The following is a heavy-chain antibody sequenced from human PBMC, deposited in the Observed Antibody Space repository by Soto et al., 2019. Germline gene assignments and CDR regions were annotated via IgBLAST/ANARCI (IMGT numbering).Heavy chain of an antibody. CDR2: IIPIFGTA. D-gene: IGHD2-15*01. Sequence: QVQLVQSGAEVKKPGSSVKVSCKASGGTFSSYAISWVRQAPGQGLEWMGGIIPIFGTANYAQKFQGRVTITADEXTXTXXMELSSLRSEDTAVYYCARAVVGYCSGGSCRELVYWGQGTLVTVSS. J-gene: IGHJ4*02. CDR1: GGTFSSYA. V-gene: IGHV1-69*12. CDR3: ARAVVGYCSGGSCRELVY.